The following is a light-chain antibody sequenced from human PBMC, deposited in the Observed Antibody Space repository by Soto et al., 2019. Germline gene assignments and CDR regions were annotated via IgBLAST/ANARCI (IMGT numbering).Light chain of an antibody. V-gene: IGLV2-14*01. Sequence: QSALTQPASVSGSPGQSITISCTGTSSDVGGYNYVSWYQHHPGKAPKLMIYDVTSRPSGVSNRFSGSKPGNTASLTISGLQAEDEADYFCSSYTSSSTLLVFGGRTKLTVL. J-gene: IGLJ3*02. CDR3: SSYTSSSTLLV. CDR1: SSDVGGYNY. CDR2: DVT.